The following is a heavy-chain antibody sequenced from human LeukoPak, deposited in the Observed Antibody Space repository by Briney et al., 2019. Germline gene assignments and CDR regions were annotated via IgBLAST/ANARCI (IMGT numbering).Heavy chain of an antibody. D-gene: IGHD3-3*01. V-gene: IGHV4-39*01. Sequence: SETLSLTCTVSGGSISSSNYYWGWIRQPPGKGLEWIGNIYYSGTTYHNPSLKSQFTIVVDTSKNQFSLKLSSVTAADTAVYYCAKSGGDSWSGYWFDPWGQGTLVTVSS. CDR1: GGSISSSNYY. CDR3: AKSGGDSWSGYWFDP. J-gene: IGHJ5*02. CDR2: IYYSGTT.